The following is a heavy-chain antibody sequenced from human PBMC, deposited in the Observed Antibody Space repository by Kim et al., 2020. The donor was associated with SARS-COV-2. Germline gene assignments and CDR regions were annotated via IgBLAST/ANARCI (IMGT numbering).Heavy chain of an antibody. CDR2: IGSSSSYI. Sequence: GGSLRLSCAASGFTFSSYSMNWVRQAPGKGLEWVSSIGSSSSYIYYADSVKGRFTISRDNAKNSLYLQMNSLRAEDTAVYYCARDRRGIQLWLRNGHYYYGMDVWGQGTTVTVSS. CDR1: GFTFSSYS. J-gene: IGHJ6*02. D-gene: IGHD5-18*01. CDR3: ARDRRGIQLWLRNGHYYYGMDV. V-gene: IGHV3-21*01.